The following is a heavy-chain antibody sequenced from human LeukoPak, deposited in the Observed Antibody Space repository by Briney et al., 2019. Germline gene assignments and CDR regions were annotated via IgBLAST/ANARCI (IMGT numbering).Heavy chain of an antibody. CDR1: GDSISSSTHY. CDR2: MFYSGHT. D-gene: IGHD1-26*01. V-gene: IGHV4-39*01. J-gene: IGHJ5*02. CDR3: ARRNMWGWFDP. Sequence: SETLSLSCIVSGDSISSSTHYWGWIRQPPGRGLEWIGSMFYSGHTYYNPSLKSRVTMSIDTSKNQLSLNLSSVTAADTAVYYCARRNMWGWFDPWGQGTLGIISS.